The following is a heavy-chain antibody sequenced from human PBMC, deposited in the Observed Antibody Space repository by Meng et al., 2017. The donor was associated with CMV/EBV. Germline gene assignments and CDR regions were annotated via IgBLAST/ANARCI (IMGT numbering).Heavy chain of an antibody. D-gene: IGHD2-2*01. J-gene: IGHJ6*02. CDR2: INPNSGGT. Sequence: ASVKVSCKASGYTFTGYYMHWVRQAPGQGREWMGWINPNSGGTNYAQKCQGRVTLTRDTSISTAYMELSRLRSDDTAVYYCAREEYCSSTSCSPPFGYYYYYGMDVWGQGTTVTVSS. V-gene: IGHV1-2*02. CDR1: GYTFTGYY. CDR3: AREEYCSSTSCSPPFGYYYYYGMDV.